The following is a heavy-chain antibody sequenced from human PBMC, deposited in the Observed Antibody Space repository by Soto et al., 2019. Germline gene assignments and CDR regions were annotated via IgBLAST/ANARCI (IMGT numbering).Heavy chain of an antibody. CDR1: GYTLTELS. CDR3: ATGCSGGSCYSGLQH. CDR2: FDPEDGET. J-gene: IGHJ1*01. Sequence: GASVKVSCKVSGYTLTELSMHWVRQAPGKGLEWMGGFDPEDGETIYAQKFQGRVTMTEDTSTDTAYMELSSLRSEGTAVYYCATGCSGGSCYSGLQHWGQGTLVTVSS. V-gene: IGHV1-24*01. D-gene: IGHD2-15*01.